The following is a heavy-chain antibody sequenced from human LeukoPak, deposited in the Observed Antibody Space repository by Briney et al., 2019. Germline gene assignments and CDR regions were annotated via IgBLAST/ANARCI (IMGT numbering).Heavy chain of an antibody. D-gene: IGHD6-6*01. CDR3: ARDRIAARRRLDY. J-gene: IGHJ4*02. V-gene: IGHV4-39*07. CDR2: IYYSGST. Sequence: PSETLSLTCAVSGGSISSSSYYWGWIRQPPGKGLEWIGSIYYSGSTYYNPSLKSRVTISVDTSKNQFSLKLSSVTAADTAVYYCARDRIAARRRLDYWGQGTLVTVSS. CDR1: GGSISSSSYY.